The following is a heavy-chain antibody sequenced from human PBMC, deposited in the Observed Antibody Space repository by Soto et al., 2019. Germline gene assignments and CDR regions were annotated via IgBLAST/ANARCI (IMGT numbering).Heavy chain of an antibody. V-gene: IGHV4-30-4*01. D-gene: IGHD1-1*01. CDR1: GGSISNGDSY. CDR3: AIVQLNNWFDP. Sequence: SETLSLTCTVSGGSISNGDSYWSWIRQPPGKGLEWIGSIYYSGSAFYSPSLKSRVTISIDTSTNQFSLRLNSVSAADTALYYCAIVQLNNWFDPWGEGSLVTVSS. J-gene: IGHJ5*02. CDR2: IYYSGSA.